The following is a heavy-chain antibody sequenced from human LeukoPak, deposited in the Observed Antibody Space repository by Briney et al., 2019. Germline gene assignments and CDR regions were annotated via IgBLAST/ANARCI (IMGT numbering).Heavy chain of an antibody. Sequence: GGSLTLYCAAYGFTFSSYGMHRVRQAPGKGLECVAVIWYDGTNKNYAVSVKGRFTISRDNSKNMLYLQMNSLRVEDTALYCCASHGGLWGQGTLVTVSS. J-gene: IGHJ4*02. CDR2: IWYDGTNK. V-gene: IGHV3-33*01. D-gene: IGHD5-12*01. CDR3: ASHGGL. CDR1: GFTFSSYG.